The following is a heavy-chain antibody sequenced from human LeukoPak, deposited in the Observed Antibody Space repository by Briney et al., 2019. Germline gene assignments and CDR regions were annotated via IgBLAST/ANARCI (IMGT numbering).Heavy chain of an antibody. J-gene: IGHJ3*02. Sequence: GGSLRLSCAASGFSFSGYYMSWMRQAPGKGLEWIAYISSGPIYTNHADSVKGRFTISRDNTKNSLYLQMNSLRAEDTAVYYCAKERSGSLDAFDIWGQGTMVTVSS. CDR1: GFSFSGYY. CDR2: ISSGPIYT. D-gene: IGHD1-26*01. V-gene: IGHV3-11*05. CDR3: AKERSGSLDAFDI.